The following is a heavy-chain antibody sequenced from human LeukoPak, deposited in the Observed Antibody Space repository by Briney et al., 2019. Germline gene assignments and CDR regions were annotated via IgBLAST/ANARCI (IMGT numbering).Heavy chain of an antibody. D-gene: IGHD2-21*01. CDR2: INVGNGNT. CDR1: GYTFINHA. J-gene: IGHJ4*02. Sequence: GASVKVSCKASGYTFINHAIHWVRQAPGQRLEWMGWINVGNGNTKYLQNFQGRITISRDTSATTGYMDLSSLRSEDTAVYYCARRLGRSFDYWGQGTLVTVSS. CDR3: ARRLGRSFDY. V-gene: IGHV1-3*01.